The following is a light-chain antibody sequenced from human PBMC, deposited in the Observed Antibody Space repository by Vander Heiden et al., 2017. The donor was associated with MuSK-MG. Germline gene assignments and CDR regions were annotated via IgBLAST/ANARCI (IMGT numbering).Light chain of an antibody. CDR1: QSITSD. V-gene: IGKV3-15*01. Sequence: EIVMTQSPATLSVSPGERTTLSCRASQSITSDLAWYQQKPGQAPRLLIYGASTRATGIPARFSGRGSGTEFTLTISSLQSEDFALYYCQHYNNWPSITFGQGTRLXIK. CDR3: QHYNNWPSIT. CDR2: GAS. J-gene: IGKJ5*01.